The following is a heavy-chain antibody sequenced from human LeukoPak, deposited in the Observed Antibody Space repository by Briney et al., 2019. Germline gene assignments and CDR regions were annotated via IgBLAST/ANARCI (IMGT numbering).Heavy chain of an antibody. J-gene: IGHJ4*02. CDR1: GFTFSSYG. CDR3: AKDPSVVVAATTGPFDY. V-gene: IGHV3-30*18. CDR2: ISYDGSNK. D-gene: IGHD2-15*01. Sequence: GGSLRLSSAASGFTFSSYGMHWVRQAPGKGLEWVAVISYDGSNKYYADSVKGRFTISRDNSKNTLYLQMNSLRAEDTAVYYCAKDPSVVVAATTGPFDYWGQGTLVTVSS.